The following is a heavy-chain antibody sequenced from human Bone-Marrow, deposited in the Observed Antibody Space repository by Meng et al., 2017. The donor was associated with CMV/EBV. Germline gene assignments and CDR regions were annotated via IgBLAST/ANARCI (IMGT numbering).Heavy chain of an antibody. V-gene: IGHV1-69*05. D-gene: IGHD2-2*02. CDR1: GGTFSSYA. J-gene: IGHJ4*02. Sequence: SVKVSCKASGGTFSSYAISWVRQAPGQGLEWMGGIIPIFGTANYAQKFQGRVTITTDESTSTAYMELSSLRSDDTAVYYCARDMEYQLLYEKKSDYWGQGKLVNVSS. CDR3: ARDMEYQLLYEKKSDY. CDR2: IIPIFGTA.